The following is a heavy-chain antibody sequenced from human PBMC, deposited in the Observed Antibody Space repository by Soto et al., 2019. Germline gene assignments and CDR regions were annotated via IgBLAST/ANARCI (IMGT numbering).Heavy chain of an antibody. CDR1: GYTFTSYD. CDR3: ARDGERDTGLNFYYYLHGMDA. J-gene: IGHJ6*02. CDR2: MNPNTGKT. D-gene: IGHD1-1*01. V-gene: IGHV1-8*01. Sequence: ASVKVSCKASGYTFTSYDINWVRQASGQGLEWMGWMNPNTGKTGYAQKFQGRVTMTRDISISTAYMELTSLTSEDTAVYYCARDGERDTGLNFYYYLHGMDAWGQGTRVTVSS.